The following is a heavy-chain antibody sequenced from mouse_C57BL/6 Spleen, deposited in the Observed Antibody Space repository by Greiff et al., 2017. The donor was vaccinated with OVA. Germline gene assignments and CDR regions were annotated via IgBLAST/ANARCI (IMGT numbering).Heavy chain of an antibody. Sequence: QVQLQQSGPELVKPGASVKISCKASGYAFSSSWMNWVKQRPGKGLEWIGRIYPGDGDTNYNGKFKGKATLTADKSSSTAYMQLSSLTSEDSAVYFCARSIYGGGNDWFAYWGQGTLVTVSA. CDR3: ARSIYGGGNDWFAY. D-gene: IGHD1-1*02. CDR1: GYAFSSSW. V-gene: IGHV1-82*01. CDR2: IYPGDGDT. J-gene: IGHJ3*01.